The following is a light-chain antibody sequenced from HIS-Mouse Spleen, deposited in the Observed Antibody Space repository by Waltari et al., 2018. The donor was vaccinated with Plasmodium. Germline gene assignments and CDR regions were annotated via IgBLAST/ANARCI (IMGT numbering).Light chain of an antibody. CDR1: QSVSSSY. V-gene: IGKV3-20*01. Sequence: EIVFTQSPGTLSLSPGERATLSCRASQSVSSSYLAWYQQKPGQAPRLLIYGASSRATGIPDRFSGSGSGTDFTLTISSLQSEDFAVYYCQQYNNWSFTFGPGTKVDIK. J-gene: IGKJ3*01. CDR3: QQYNNWSFT. CDR2: GAS.